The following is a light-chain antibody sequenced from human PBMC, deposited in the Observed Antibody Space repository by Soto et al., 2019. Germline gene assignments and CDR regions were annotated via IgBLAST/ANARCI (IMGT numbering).Light chain of an antibody. CDR1: SSDVSGYNY. CDR3: HSYTRSSTYV. J-gene: IGLJ1*01. Sequence: QSALTQPASVSGSPGQSITISCTGTSSDVSGYNYVSWYQQYPGKAPKLMIYEVSNRPSGVSNRFSGSKSGNRASLTISGLQAEDEADYYCHSYTRSSTYVFGSGTKLTVL. CDR2: EVS. V-gene: IGLV2-14*01.